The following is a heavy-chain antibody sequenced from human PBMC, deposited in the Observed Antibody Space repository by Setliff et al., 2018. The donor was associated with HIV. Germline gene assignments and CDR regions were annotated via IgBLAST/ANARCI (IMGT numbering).Heavy chain of an antibody. Sequence: PSETLSLTCAVSGYSISSGFYWGWIRQPPGKGLEWIGSIYHSGSTYYNPSLNSRVTVSVDTSKTQYSLKMISVTAADTAMYYCAISIVGVTSEMYWAQGTLVTVSS. V-gene: IGHV4-38-2*01. CDR1: GYSISSGFY. J-gene: IGHJ4*02. CDR2: IYHSGST. CDR3: AISIVGVTSEMY. D-gene: IGHD2-21*02.